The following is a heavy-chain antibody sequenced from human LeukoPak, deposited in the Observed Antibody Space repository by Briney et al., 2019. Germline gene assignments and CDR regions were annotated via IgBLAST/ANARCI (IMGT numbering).Heavy chain of an antibody. CDR1: GLTFSSYG. Sequence: GRSLRLSCAASGLTFSSYGMHWVRQAPGKGLEWVAVIWYDGSNKYYADSVKGRFTISRDNSKNTLYLQMNSLRAEDTAVYYCARGRLTEPFDYWGQGTLVTVSS. J-gene: IGHJ4*02. CDR2: IWYDGSNK. CDR3: ARGRLTEPFDY. D-gene: IGHD1-14*01. V-gene: IGHV3-33*01.